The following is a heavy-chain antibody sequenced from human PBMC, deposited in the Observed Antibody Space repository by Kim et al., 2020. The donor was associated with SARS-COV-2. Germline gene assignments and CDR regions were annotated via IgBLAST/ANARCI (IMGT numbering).Heavy chain of an antibody. J-gene: IGHJ5*02. CDR2: VDHSGTT. CDR1: GASISSSSC. V-gene: IGHV4-4*02. Sequence: SETLSLTCVVSGASISSSSCWSWVRQPPGKGLEWIGEVDHSGTTSYNVSLKNRVSILVDKSKNQFSLRLTSVSAADTAVYYCARGGSSAWTLRAWFDAWGQGTLVTV. D-gene: IGHD3-22*01. CDR3: ARGGSSAWTLRAWFDA.